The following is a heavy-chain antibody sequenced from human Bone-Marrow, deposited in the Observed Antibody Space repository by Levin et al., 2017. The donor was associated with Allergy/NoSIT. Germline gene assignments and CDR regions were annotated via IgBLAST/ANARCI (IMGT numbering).Heavy chain of an antibody. D-gene: IGHD2-8*02. CDR1: GDSVSSGSHH. CDR3: ARDTGFLTLKDAFDV. Sequence: SETLSLTCTVSGDSVSSGSHHWSWVRQPPGKGLEWIGYVYYSGSTNYNPSLKSRVTISVDTSKNQFSLKLRSVTAADTAVYYCARDTGFLTLKDAFDVWGQGTMVTVSS. CDR2: VYYSGST. J-gene: IGHJ3*01. V-gene: IGHV4-61*01.